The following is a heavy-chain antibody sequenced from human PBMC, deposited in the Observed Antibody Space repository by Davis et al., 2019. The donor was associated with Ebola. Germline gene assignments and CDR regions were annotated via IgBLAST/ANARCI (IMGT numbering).Heavy chain of an antibody. Sequence: PGGSLRLSCAASGFTFSSYAMHWVRQAPGKGLEWVAVISYDGSNKYYADSVKGRFTISRDNAKNSLYLQMNSLRVEDTALYYCAKGDYAIDYWGQGTLVTVSS. CDR1: GFTFSSYA. D-gene: IGHD4-17*01. CDR2: ISYDGSNK. J-gene: IGHJ4*02. CDR3: AKGDYAIDY. V-gene: IGHV3-30-3*01.